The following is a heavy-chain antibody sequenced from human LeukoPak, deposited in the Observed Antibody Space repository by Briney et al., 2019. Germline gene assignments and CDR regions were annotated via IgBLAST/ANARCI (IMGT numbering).Heavy chain of an antibody. CDR2: ISGDGGST. J-gene: IGHJ4*02. D-gene: IGHD6-19*01. CDR3: AKDIPRLRSGWSITGDY. V-gene: IGHV3-43*01. Sequence: GGSLRLSCAASGFTFDDYTMHWVRQAPGKGLEWVSLISGDGGSTYYADSVKGRFTISRDNSKNSLYLQMNSLRTEDTALYYCAKDIPRLRSGWSITGDYWGQGTLVTVSS. CDR1: GFTFDDYT.